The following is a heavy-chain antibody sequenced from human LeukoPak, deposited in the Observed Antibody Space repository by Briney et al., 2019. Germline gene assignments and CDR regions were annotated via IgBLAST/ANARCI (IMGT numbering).Heavy chain of an antibody. Sequence: ASVKVSCKASGYTFTGYYMHWVRQAPGQGLEWMGWINPNSGGTNYAQKFQGRVTMTRDTSISTAYMELSRLRSDDTAVYYCARAGDFWSGYNWFDPWGQGTLVTVSS. V-gene: IGHV1-2*02. J-gene: IGHJ5*02. D-gene: IGHD3-3*01. CDR3: ARAGDFWSGYNWFDP. CDR1: GYTFTGYY. CDR2: INPNSGGT.